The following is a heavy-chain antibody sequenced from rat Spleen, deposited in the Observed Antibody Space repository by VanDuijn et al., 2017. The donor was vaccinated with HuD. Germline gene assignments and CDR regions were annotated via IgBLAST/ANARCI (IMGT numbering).Heavy chain of an antibody. CDR2: ISTSGSRT. CDR3: ARVGGTRGTGVAY. V-gene: IGHV5-25*01. Sequence: EVQLVESGGGLVQPGRSLKLSCAASGFTFSNYYMAWVRQAPKKGLEWVATISTSGSRTYYSDSVKGRFTISRDNAKSSLYLQMNSLKSEDTATYYCARVGGTRGTGVAYWGQGTLVTVSS. CDR1: GFTFSNYY. D-gene: IGHD4-3*01. J-gene: IGHJ3*01.